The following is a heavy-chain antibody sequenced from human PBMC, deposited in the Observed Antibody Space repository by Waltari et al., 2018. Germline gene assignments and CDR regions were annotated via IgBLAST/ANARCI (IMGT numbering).Heavy chain of an antibody. CDR1: GGSFSGYY. J-gene: IGHJ4*02. V-gene: IGHV4-34*01. D-gene: IGHD5-18*01. CDR2: INHSGST. CDR3: ARGPRLRGYSYGYHY. Sequence: QVQLQQWGAGLLKPSETLSLTCAVYGGSFSGYYWSWIRQPPGKGLEWIGEINHSGSTNYNPSLKSRVTISVGTSKNQFSLKLSSVTAADTAVYYCARGPRLRGYSYGYHYWGQGTLVTVSS.